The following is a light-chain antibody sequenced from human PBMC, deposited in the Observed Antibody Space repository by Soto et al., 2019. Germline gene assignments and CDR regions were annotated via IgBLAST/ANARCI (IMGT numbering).Light chain of an antibody. CDR1: QSVNNY. CDR3: QQRRNWPIT. CDR2: DAS. V-gene: IGKV3-11*01. J-gene: IGKJ5*01. Sequence: IVLTQSPGTLSLSPGERANLSCRASQSVNNYLAWYQQKPGQAPRLLIYDASNRATGIPARFSGSGSGTDFTLTISSLEPEAFAVYYCQQRRNWPITFGQGTRLEIK.